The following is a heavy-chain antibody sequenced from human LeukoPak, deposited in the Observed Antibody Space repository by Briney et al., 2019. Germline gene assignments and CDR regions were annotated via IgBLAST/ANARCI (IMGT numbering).Heavy chain of an antibody. CDR2: ISYDGSNK. D-gene: IGHD3-10*01. V-gene: IGHV3-30*18. CDR3: AKGLRTRVPGSDSMPDV. CDR1: GFTFSSYG. Sequence: GGSLRLSCAASGFTFSSYGTHWVRQAPGKGLEWVAVISYDGSNKYYADSVKGRFTISRDNSKNTLYLQMNSLRAEDTAVYYCAKGLRTRVPGSDSMPDVWGKGTTVTVSS. J-gene: IGHJ6*04.